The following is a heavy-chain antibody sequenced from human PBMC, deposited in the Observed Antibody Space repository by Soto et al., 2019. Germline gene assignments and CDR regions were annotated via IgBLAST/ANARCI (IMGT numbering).Heavy chain of an antibody. J-gene: IGHJ6*02. D-gene: IGHD3-16*01. CDR3: ARDYDYYGMDV. CDR1: GGTFSSYS. V-gene: IGHV1-69*06. Sequence: ASVKVSCKASGGTFSSYSISWVRQAPGQGLEWMGGIIPIFGTANYAQKFQGRVTITADKSTSTAYMELSSLRSEDTAVYYCARDYDYYGMDVWGQGTTVTVSS. CDR2: IIPIFGTA.